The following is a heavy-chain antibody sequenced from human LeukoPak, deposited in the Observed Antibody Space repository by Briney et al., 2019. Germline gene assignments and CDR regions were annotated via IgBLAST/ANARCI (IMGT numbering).Heavy chain of an antibody. CDR1: GFTFSSYS. Sequence: PGGSLRLSCAASGFTFSSYSMNWVRQAPGKGLEWVSAISSSSSYIYYADSVKGRFTISRDNAKNSLYLQMNSLRAEDTAVYYCARTISGSYFRGLYGMDVWGQGTTVTVSS. CDR2: ISSSSSYI. J-gene: IGHJ6*02. CDR3: ARTISGSYFRGLYGMDV. V-gene: IGHV3-21*04. D-gene: IGHD1-26*01.